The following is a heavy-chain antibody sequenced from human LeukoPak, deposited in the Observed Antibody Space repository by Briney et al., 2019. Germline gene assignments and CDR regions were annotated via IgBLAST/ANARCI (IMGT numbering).Heavy chain of an antibody. CDR2: IYSSGST. Sequence: PSETLSLTCTVSGGSISTYYWSWIRLPAGKGLEWIRRIYSSGSTDYNPSLKRRVTISVDKSKNQFSLKLSSVTAADTAIYYCARDNAFDIWGQGTMVSLSS. V-gene: IGHV4-4*07. J-gene: IGHJ3*02. CDR1: GGSISTYY. CDR3: ARDNAFDI.